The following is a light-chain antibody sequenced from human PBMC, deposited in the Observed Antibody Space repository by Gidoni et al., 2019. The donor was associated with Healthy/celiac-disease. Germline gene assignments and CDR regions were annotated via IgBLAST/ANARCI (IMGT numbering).Light chain of an antibody. CDR2: GAS. V-gene: IGKV3-20*01. CDR3: QQYGSW. J-gene: IGKJ1*01. Sequence: EIVLTQSPGTLSLSPGERATLSCRASQSVSSSYLAWYQQKPGQAPRLLIYGASSRATGIPDRFSGSGSGTDFTLTISRLEPEDFAVYYCQQYGSWFXQXTKVXIK. CDR1: QSVSSSY.